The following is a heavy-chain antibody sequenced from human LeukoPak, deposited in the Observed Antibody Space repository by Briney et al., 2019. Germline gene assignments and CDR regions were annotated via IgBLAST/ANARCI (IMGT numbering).Heavy chain of an antibody. Sequence: SETLSLTCAVSGYSISSDCYCGGIRQPPGKALEWIGTIYYGGNTYYNPSLKSRVTISVDTSKNQFSLKLSYVTDADTAVYYCASVIRISGYPRYTYVWGKGTTVTVSS. D-gene: IGHD2-15*01. CDR1: GYSISSDCY. CDR3: ASVIRISGYPRYTYV. V-gene: IGHV4-38-2*01. CDR2: IYYGGNT. J-gene: IGHJ6*04.